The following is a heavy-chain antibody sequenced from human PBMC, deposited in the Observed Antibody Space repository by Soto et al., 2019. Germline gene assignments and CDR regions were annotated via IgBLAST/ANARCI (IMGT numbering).Heavy chain of an antibody. V-gene: IGHV1-3*01. J-gene: IGHJ4*02. CDR2: INAGNGYT. Sequence: QVQLVQSGAEGKKPGASVKVSCETSGYTFANYPMHWVRQAPGQTLEWMGWINAGNGYTKYSQKFQGRVTITRDTSASIAYMELSSLRSEDTAVYYCARAKIITTSDYWGQGTLVTVSS. D-gene: IGHD3-10*01. CDR1: GYTFANYP. CDR3: ARAKIITTSDY.